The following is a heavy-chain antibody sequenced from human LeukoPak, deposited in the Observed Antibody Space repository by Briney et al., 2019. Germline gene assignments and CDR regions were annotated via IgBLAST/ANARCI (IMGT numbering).Heavy chain of an antibody. CDR3: AKSNGYGLIDY. J-gene: IGHJ4*02. Sequence: SETLSLTCAVSGASISSSNYYWGWVRQSPGKGLEWIGNIYSSENTYYNASLKSRVTMYIDTSKNQFSLKLSSVTAADTAMYYCAKSNGYGLIDYWGQGTLVTVSS. CDR2: IYSSENT. D-gene: IGHD5-12*01. V-gene: IGHV4-39*01. CDR1: GASISSSNYY.